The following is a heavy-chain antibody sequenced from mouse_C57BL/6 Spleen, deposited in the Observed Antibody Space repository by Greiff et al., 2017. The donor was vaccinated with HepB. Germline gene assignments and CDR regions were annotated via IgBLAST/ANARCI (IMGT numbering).Heavy chain of an antibody. Sequence: VQLQQSGAELVRPGASVTLSCKASGYTFTDYEMHWVKQTPVHGLEWIGAIDPETGGTAYNQKFKGKAILTADKSSSTAYMELRSLTSEDSAVYYCTRGPTVVPYYFDYWGQGTTLTVSS. CDR3: TRGPTVVPYYFDY. CDR2: IDPETGGT. CDR1: GYTFTDYE. V-gene: IGHV1-15*01. D-gene: IGHD1-1*01. J-gene: IGHJ2*01.